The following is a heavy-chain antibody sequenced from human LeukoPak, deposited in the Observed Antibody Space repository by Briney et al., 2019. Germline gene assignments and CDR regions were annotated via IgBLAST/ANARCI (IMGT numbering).Heavy chain of an antibody. CDR3: ARVGVRTYCGSGCYSDYFDS. J-gene: IGHJ4*02. CDR1: GDFFSGSTSD. D-gene: IGHD2-21*02. V-gene: IGHV4-39*07. CDR2: IYYRGST. Sequence: SETLSLICSVTGDFFSGSTSDWAWIRQPPGKGLEWIGNIYYRGSTHYSPSLESRVTISVDTSKKQFSLRLNSVTAADTAVYYCARVGVRTYCGSGCYSDYFDSWGQGTLVSVSS.